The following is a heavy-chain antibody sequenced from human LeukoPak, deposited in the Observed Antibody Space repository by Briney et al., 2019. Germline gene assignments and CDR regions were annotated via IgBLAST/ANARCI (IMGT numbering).Heavy chain of an antibody. CDR3: AREDPQTTVPEGMDV. CDR1: GGSISNYY. V-gene: IGHV4-59*01. CDR2: IYCSGTT. Sequence: SETLSLNCTVSGGSISNYYWSWIRQTPGKGLEGIGYIYCSGTTNSNPSLNSRITISVDTSKNQFSLQLRSVTAADTAVYYCAREDPQTTVPEGMDVWGQGTTVIVSS. J-gene: IGHJ6*02. D-gene: IGHD4-17*01.